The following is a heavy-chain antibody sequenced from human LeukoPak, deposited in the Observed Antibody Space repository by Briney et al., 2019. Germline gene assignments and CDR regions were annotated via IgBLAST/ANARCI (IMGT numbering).Heavy chain of an antibody. V-gene: IGHV1-8*03. CDR2: MNPNSGNT. Sequence: ASVKVSCKASGYTFTSYDINCVRQATGQGLEWMGWMNPNSGNTGYAQKFQGRVTITRNTSISTAYMELSSLRSEDTAVYYCARGVIVVVPAANSKTSWFDPWGQGTLVTVSS. D-gene: IGHD2-2*01. CDR1: GYTFTSYD. CDR3: ARGVIVVVPAANSKTSWFDP. J-gene: IGHJ5*02.